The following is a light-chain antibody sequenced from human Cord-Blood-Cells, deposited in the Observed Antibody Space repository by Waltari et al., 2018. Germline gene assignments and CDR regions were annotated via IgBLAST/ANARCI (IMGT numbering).Light chain of an antibody. CDR1: SSDVGGYNY. CDR2: DVS. J-gene: IGLJ1*01. V-gene: IGLV2-14*01. CDR3: SSYTSSSTYV. Sequence: QSALTQPASVSGSPGQSITISCTGTSSDVGGYNYVTWYQQHPGKAPKLMIYDVSKPRSWVCYGFVGSQSGNTASLTISGLQAEDEADYYCSSYTSSSTYVFGTGTKVTVL.